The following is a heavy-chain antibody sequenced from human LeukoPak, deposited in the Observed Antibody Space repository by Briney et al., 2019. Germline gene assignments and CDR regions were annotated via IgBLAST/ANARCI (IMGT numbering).Heavy chain of an antibody. Sequence: SETLSLTCTVSGDSISSYYWRWFRQPAGKVLELIGRIYSSGSTSYNPSLKSRVTMSVDTSKNQFSLNLRSVTDADTAVYYCARAGDNCSGGTRYRWFDPWGQGILVTVSS. CDR2: IYSSGST. CDR3: ARAGDNCSGGTRYRWFDP. J-gene: IGHJ5*02. V-gene: IGHV4-4*07. D-gene: IGHD2-15*01. CDR1: GDSISSYY.